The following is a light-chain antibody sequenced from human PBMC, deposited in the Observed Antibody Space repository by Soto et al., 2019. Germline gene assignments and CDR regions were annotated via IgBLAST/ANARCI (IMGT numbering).Light chain of an antibody. J-gene: IGLJ1*01. CDR3: SSYATGGSYV. Sequence: QSALTQPASVSGSPGQSIAISCTGTSSDVGGSNSVSWYQQHPGKAPKLLIYDVSNRPSGVSNRFSGSKSDNTASLTISGLQAEDEADYYCSSYATGGSYVFGTGTKLTVL. V-gene: IGLV2-14*01. CDR2: DVS. CDR1: SSDVGGSNS.